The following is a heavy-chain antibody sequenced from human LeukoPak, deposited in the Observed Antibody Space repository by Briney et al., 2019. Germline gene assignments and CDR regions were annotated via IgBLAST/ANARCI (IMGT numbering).Heavy chain of an antibody. CDR1: GGSIGSGDYY. J-gene: IGHJ3*02. Sequence: PSETLSLTCTVSGGSIGSGDYYWSWIRQPPGKGLEWIGYIYYSGSTYYNPSLKSRVTISVDTSKNQFSLKLSSVTAADTAVYYCARALSSGYYYVSRKDDAFDIWGQGTMVTVSS. D-gene: IGHD3-22*01. V-gene: IGHV4-30-4*01. CDR3: ARALSSGYYYVSRKDDAFDI. CDR2: IYYSGST.